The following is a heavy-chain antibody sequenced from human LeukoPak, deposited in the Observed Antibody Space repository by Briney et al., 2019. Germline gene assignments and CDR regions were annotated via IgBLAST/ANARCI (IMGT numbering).Heavy chain of an antibody. V-gene: IGHV4-38-2*02. CDR1: GYSISSGYY. D-gene: IGHD4-11*01. CDR2: IYHSGST. Sequence: SETLSLTCTVSGYSISSGYYWGWIRQPPGKGLEWIGSIYHSGSTYYNPSLKSRVTISVDTSKNQFSLKLSSVTAADTAVYYCARATTATTEFDYWGQGTLVTVSS. J-gene: IGHJ4*02. CDR3: ARATTATTEFDY.